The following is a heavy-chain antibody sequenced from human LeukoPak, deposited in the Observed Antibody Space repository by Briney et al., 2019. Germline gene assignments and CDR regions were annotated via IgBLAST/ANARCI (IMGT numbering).Heavy chain of an antibody. V-gene: IGHV1-69*05. D-gene: IGHD6-13*01. J-gene: IGHJ4*02. Sequence: GASVKVSCKASGGTFSSYAISWVRQAPGQGREWMGGIIPIFGTANYAQKFQGRVTITTDESTSTAYMELSSLRSEDTAVYYCASPRYSSSWYRGDYFDYWGQGTLVTVSS. CDR3: ASPRYSSSWYRGDYFDY. CDR1: GGTFSSYA. CDR2: IIPIFGTA.